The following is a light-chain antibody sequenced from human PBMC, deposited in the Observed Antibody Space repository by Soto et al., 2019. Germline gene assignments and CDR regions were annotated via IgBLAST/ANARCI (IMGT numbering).Light chain of an antibody. J-gene: IGKJ1*01. Sequence: EVVMTQSPATLSVSPGEIATLSFSASQTIVTNLAWYQQRPGQPPRLLIYGASTRATGVPPRFSGSGSGTDFTLTINSLEPEDFALYYCQQRYNWPPTFGQGTKVDIK. CDR1: QTIVTN. CDR2: GAS. CDR3: QQRYNWPPT. V-gene: IGKV3-15*01.